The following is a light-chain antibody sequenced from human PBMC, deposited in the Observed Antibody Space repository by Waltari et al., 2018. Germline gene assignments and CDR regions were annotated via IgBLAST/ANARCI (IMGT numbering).Light chain of an antibody. V-gene: IGLV2-11*01. J-gene: IGLJ2*01. CDR1: SGDSGDFTY. CDR3: CSYGGSYTLVV. Sequence: QSALTQPRSVSGSPGQSVTIPRTGSSGDSGDFTYFSWYPQHPGKAPKLMIYDVTKRPSGVPDRFSGSRSADTASLTISGLQAEDEADYYCCSYGGSYTLVVFGGGTKLTGL. CDR2: DVT.